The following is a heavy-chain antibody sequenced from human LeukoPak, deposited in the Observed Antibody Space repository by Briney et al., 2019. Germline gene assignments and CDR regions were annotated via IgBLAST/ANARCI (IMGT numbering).Heavy chain of an antibody. CDR3: AKDRGIAVATDEVYFQH. CDR2: ISYDGGNK. D-gene: IGHD6-19*01. CDR1: GFTFSSYA. Sequence: GGSLRLSCAASGFTFSSYAMHWVRQAPGKGLEWVAVISYDGGNKYYADSVKGRFTISRDNSKNTLYLQMNSLRAEDTAVYYCAKDRGIAVATDEVYFQHWGQGTLVTVSS. J-gene: IGHJ1*01. V-gene: IGHV3-30-3*01.